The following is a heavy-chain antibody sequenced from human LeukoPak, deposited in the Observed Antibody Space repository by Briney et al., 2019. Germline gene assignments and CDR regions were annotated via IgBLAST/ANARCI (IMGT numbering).Heavy chain of an antibody. CDR1: GGSFSGYY. D-gene: IGHD3-16*02. CDR3: ARGSGGAMVSYYHNYYMDV. Sequence: PSETLSLTCAVYGGSFSGYYWSWIRQPPGKGLEWIGEINHSGSTNYNPSLISRVTISVDTSKNQFSLKVSSVTAADTAVYYCARGSGGAMVSYYHNYYMDVWGKGTTVTISS. V-gene: IGHV4-34*01. CDR2: INHSGST. J-gene: IGHJ6*03.